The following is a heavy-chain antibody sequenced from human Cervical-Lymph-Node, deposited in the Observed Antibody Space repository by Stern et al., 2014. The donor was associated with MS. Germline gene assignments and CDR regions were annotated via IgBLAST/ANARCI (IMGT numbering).Heavy chain of an antibody. CDR2: IYPSDSDP. CDR1: GYSFTNYW. Sequence: EVQLVESGAEVKKPGESLKISCKTAGYSFTNYWIGWVRQMPGKGLEWMGSIYPSDSDPRSSPSFQGQVIISADKSSGTAYLQWRSLKASDSGIYYCARGAPPENWGQGTLVTVSS. J-gene: IGHJ4*02. D-gene: IGHD1-26*01. V-gene: IGHV5-51*03. CDR3: ARGAPPEN.